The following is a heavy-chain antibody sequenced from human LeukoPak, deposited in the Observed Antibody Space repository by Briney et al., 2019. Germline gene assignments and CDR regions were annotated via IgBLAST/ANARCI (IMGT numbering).Heavy chain of an antibody. V-gene: IGHV3-23*01. Sequence: RAGGSLRLSCAASGFTFSSYAMSWVRQAPGKGLEWVSAISGSGGSTYYADSVKGRFTISRDNSKNTLYLQMNSLRAEDTAVYYCARDLGGYNYFDYWGQGTLVTVSS. CDR1: GFTFSSYA. CDR2: ISGSGGST. CDR3: ARDLGGYNYFDY. J-gene: IGHJ4*02. D-gene: IGHD5-24*01.